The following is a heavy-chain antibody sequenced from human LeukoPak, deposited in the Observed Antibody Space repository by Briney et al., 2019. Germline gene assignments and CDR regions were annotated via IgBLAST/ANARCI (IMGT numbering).Heavy chain of an antibody. D-gene: IGHD2-15*01. CDR1: GYFISSDYY. J-gene: IGHJ4*02. CDR2: IYHIGST. Sequence: PSETLSLTCAVSGYFISSDYYWGWIRQPPGKGLEWIGTIYHIGSTYYNPSLKSRVIISVDTSKNQFSLKLNSVTAADTAVYYCARIYCASGSCYHHDYWGQGTLVTVSS. CDR3: ARIYCASGSCYHHDY. V-gene: IGHV4-38-2*01.